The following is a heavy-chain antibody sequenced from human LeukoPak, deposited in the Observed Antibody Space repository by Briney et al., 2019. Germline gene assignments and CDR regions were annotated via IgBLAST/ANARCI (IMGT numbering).Heavy chain of an antibody. Sequence: SETLSLTCTVSSGSISSSSYYWGWIRQPPGKGLEWLGSIYYSGSTYYSPPLKSRVTISIDTSKNQFSLNLNSVTAADTAVYYCARVGYSYGSHFDYWGQGTLVTVSS. V-gene: IGHV4-39*07. CDR1: SGSISSSSYY. CDR2: IYYSGST. CDR3: ARVGYSYGSHFDY. J-gene: IGHJ4*02. D-gene: IGHD5-18*01.